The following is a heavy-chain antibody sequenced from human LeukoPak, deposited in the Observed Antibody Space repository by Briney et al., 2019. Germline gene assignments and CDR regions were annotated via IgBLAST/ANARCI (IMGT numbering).Heavy chain of an antibody. V-gene: IGHV5-51*01. CDR1: GYTFTSYW. D-gene: IGHD1-1*01. Sequence: GESPKISRKGSGYTFTSYWLALVRQVPGKGPEWMGIIYPGDSDTRYSPSFRGQVTISADKSITTVYLQWSSLKASDTAMYYCAQRGHDGYYFAYWGQGTLVTVSS. CDR2: IYPGDSDT. CDR3: AQRGHDGYYFAY. J-gene: IGHJ4*02.